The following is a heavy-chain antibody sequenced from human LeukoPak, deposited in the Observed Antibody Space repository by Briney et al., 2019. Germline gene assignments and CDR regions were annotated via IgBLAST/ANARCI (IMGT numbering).Heavy chain of an antibody. V-gene: IGHV4-59*01. J-gene: IGHJ4*02. CDR1: GVSISTYS. D-gene: IGHD3-22*01. Sequence: SETLSLTCTVSGVSISTYSWTWIRQPPGKGLEWIGYIYYSGSVNYNPSLQSRVTISVAMSKNQFSLKLRYVTAADTAVYYCARGADSSGYYPIFYFAYWGQGTLVTVSS. CDR3: ARGADSSGYYPIFYFAY. CDR2: IYYSGSV.